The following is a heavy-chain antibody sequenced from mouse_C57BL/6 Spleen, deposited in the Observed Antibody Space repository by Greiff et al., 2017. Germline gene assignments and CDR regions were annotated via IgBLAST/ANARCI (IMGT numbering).Heavy chain of an antibody. V-gene: IGHV1-22*01. CDR1: GYTFTDYN. Sequence: VQLKQSGPELVKPGASVKMSCKASGYTFTDYNMHWVKQSHGKSLEWIGYINPNNGGTSYNQKFKGKATLTVNKSSSTAYMELRSLTSEDSAVYYCARKRAYYSNYGDYWGQGTTLTVSS. D-gene: IGHD2-5*01. J-gene: IGHJ2*01. CDR2: INPNNGGT. CDR3: ARKRAYYSNYGDY.